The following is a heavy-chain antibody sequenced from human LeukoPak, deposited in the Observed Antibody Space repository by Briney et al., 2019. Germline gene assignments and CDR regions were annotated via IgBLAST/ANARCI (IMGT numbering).Heavy chain of an antibody. V-gene: IGHV1-69*13. CDR1: GGTLKNYA. D-gene: IGHD1-1*01. Sequence: SVKVSCKASGGTLKNYAVNWVRQAPGQGLEWMGGIIPFYETTNFAQKFQGRVTITADETTSTVYMVLSSLRSEDTAVYYCARMQGYAYSDYWGQGTLVTVSS. CDR2: IIPFYETT. CDR3: ARMQGYAYSDY. J-gene: IGHJ4*02.